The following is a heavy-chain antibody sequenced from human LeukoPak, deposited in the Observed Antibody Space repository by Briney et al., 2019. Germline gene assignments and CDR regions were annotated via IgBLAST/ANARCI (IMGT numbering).Heavy chain of an antibody. V-gene: IGHV1-2*02. CDR3: ASQAFRGEYSY. D-gene: IGHD3-16*01. Sequence: ASVKVSCKASGYTFTSYAMNWVRQAPGQRLEWMGWINPNSGGTKYAQKFQGRVIMTRDTSISTVYMELSRLRSDDTAVYYCASQAFRGEYSYWGQGTLVTVSS. CDR1: GYTFTSYA. J-gene: IGHJ4*02. CDR2: INPNSGGT.